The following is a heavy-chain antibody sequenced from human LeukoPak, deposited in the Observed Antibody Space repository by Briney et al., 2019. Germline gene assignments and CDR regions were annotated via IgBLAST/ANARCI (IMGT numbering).Heavy chain of an antibody. Sequence: PGGSLRLSCAASGFTVTTNYMTWVRQAPGKGLEWGSIIYSGGYTDYADSVKGRFTISRDNSKNTLDLQMNSLRAEDTAVYYCARRLEYSGSKGVFDYWGQGTLVTVSS. V-gene: IGHV3-66*01. CDR3: ARRLEYSGSKGVFDY. CDR1: GFTVTTNY. D-gene: IGHD1-26*01. J-gene: IGHJ4*02. CDR2: IYSGGYT.